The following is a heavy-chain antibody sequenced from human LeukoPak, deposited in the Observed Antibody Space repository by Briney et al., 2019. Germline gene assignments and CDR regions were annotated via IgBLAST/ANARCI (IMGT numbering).Heavy chain of an antibody. V-gene: IGHV4-34*01. J-gene: IGHJ4*02. Sequence: SETLCLTCAVYGVTFSGYNLTWIRQPPGKGLEWIGEIGHNGSTNYNPSLKGRGTISVDTSKNQFSLKLTSVTAADTAVYYCARPSGATPFKRFDYWGQGTLVTVSS. CDR3: ARPSGATPFKRFDY. CDR2: IGHNGST. D-gene: IGHD1-26*01. CDR1: GVTFSGYN.